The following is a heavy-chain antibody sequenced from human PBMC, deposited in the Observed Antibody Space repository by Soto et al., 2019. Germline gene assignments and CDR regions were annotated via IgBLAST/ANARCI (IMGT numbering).Heavy chain of an antibody. CDR2: ISYDGSNK. CDR3: AKDYCSGGSCYSLFDY. D-gene: IGHD2-15*01. V-gene: IGHV3-30*18. J-gene: IGHJ4*02. CDR1: GFTFSSYG. Sequence: QVQLVESGGGVVQPGRSLRLSCAASGFTFSSYGMHWVRQAPGKGLEWVAVISYDGSNKYYADSVKGRFTISRDNSKNTLYQQMNSLRAEDTAVYYCAKDYCSGGSCYSLFDYWGQGTLVTVSS.